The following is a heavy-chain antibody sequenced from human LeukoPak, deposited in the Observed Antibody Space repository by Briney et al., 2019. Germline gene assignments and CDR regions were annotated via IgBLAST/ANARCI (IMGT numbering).Heavy chain of an antibody. CDR3: ARQQWLDGAYYFDY. D-gene: IGHD6-19*01. CDR1: GFTFGDYA. J-gene: IGHJ4*02. CDR2: IRSKAYGGTT. V-gene: IGHV3-49*04. Sequence: GGSLRLSCTASGFTFGDYAMTWVRQAPGKGLEWVGFIRSKAYGGTTEYAASVKGRFTISRDDSKSIAYLQMNSLRAEDTAVYYCARQQWLDGAYYFDYWGQGTLVTVSS.